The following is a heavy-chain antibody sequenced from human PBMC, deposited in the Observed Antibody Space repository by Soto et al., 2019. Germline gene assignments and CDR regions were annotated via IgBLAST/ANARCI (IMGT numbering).Heavy chain of an antibody. CDR3: ARGYSPALGAPWARVNWFDP. J-gene: IGHJ5*02. Sequence: QVRLEESGPGLVKPSETLSLICSVSGGSVNNANYFWNWIRHHPENGLEWIGYIYYSGSTNYNPSLKSRVTMSVDTSRNQLSLNLTSVTAADTAVYYCARGYSPALGAPWARVNWFDPWGQGTLVTVSS. CDR1: GGSVNNANYF. D-gene: IGHD1-26*01. CDR2: IYYSGST. V-gene: IGHV4-61*01.